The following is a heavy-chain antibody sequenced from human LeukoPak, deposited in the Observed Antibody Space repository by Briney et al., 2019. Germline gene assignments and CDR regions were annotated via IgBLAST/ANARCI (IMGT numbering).Heavy chain of an antibody. J-gene: IGHJ3*02. Sequence: ASVKVSCKASGYTFTDCYIHWVRQAPGQGLEWMGWINPNNGVTNYVQKYQGRVTMTRDTSISTAYMELSSLRSEDTAVYYCASSRITMIVVGVAAFDIWGQGAMVTVSS. CDR2: INPNNGVT. D-gene: IGHD3-22*01. CDR1: GYTFTDCY. V-gene: IGHV1-2*02. CDR3: ASSRITMIVVGVAAFDI.